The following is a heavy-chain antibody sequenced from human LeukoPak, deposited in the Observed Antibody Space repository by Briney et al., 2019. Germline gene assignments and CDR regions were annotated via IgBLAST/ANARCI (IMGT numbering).Heavy chain of an antibody. Sequence: GWALPLSCPASVLTFRKAWMSWVRQAPGKGLEWVGRIKSKTDGGTTDYAAPVKGRLNISRHDSKNTLYLQMNSLKTEDTAVYYCTTVLGSPALFDYWGQGTLVTVSS. D-gene: IGHD2-15*01. CDR1: VLTFRKAW. CDR2: IKSKTDGGTT. J-gene: IGHJ4*02. V-gene: IGHV3-15*01. CDR3: TTVLGSPALFDY.